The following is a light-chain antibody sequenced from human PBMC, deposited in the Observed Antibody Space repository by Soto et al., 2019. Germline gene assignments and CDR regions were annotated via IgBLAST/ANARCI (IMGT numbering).Light chain of an antibody. CDR3: QHYGGSPPLT. CDR2: GAS. Sequence: EIVLTQSPGTQSLSPGARATLSCRASKSVSSSDLAWYQQQPGQAPRLLIYGASNRATGLPDRFSGSGSGTDFNLTISRLEPEDFAVYYCQHYGGSPPLTFGGGTKVEVK. J-gene: IGKJ4*01. CDR1: KSVSSSD. V-gene: IGKV3-20*01.